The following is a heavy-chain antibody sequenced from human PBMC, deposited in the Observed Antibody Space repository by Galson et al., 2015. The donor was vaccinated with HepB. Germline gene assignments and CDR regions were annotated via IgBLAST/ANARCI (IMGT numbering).Heavy chain of an antibody. D-gene: IGHD6-6*01. J-gene: IGHJ5*02. CDR2: IYITGST. Sequence: TLSLTCTVSGGSLSRGSYYWSWIRQTAGKGLEWIGRIYITGSTNYNPSLKNRVTMSVDTSKNQFSLRLTSVTAADTAIYYCARNIGAARRPYNWFDPWGQGTLVTVSS. CDR1: GGSLSRGSYY. V-gene: IGHV4-61*02. CDR3: ARNIGAARRPYNWFDP.